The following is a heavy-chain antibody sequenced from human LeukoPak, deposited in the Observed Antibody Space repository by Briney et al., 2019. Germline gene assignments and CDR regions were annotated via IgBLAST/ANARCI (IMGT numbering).Heavy chain of an antibody. Sequence: GGSLRLSCAASGFTFSTYGMNWVRQAPGKGLEWVSSISSSSDYIYYADSVKGRFTISRDNARNSLFLQMNSLRADDTAMYYCASAPELVPPAIQVVGATEGTDYWGQGTLVTVSS. CDR1: GFTFSTYG. D-gene: IGHD1-26*01. J-gene: IGHJ4*02. CDR2: ISSSSDYI. CDR3: ASAPELVPPAIQVVGATEGTDY. V-gene: IGHV3-21*01.